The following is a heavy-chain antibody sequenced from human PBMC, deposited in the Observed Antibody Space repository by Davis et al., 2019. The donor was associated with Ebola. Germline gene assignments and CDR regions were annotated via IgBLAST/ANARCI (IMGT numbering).Heavy chain of an antibody. J-gene: IGHJ4*03. CDR2: INSDGSYA. CDR1: GFTFIDYW. Sequence: GESLKISCAASGFTFIDYWMHWVRQAPGKGLVWVSRINSDGSYANYADSVKGRFTISRDNAKNTLYLQVNSLTAEDTAVYYCARADRFFDYWGQGTLVTVSS. V-gene: IGHV3-74*01. CDR3: ARADRFFDY.